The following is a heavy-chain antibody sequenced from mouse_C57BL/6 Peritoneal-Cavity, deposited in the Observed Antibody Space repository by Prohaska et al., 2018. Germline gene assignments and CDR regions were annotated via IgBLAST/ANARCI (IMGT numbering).Heavy chain of an antibody. CDR2: IRLKSDNYAT. V-gene: IGHV6-3*01. Sequence: KLSCVASTFTFSNYWMNWVRQSPEKGLEWVAQIRLKSDNYATHYAESVKGRFTISRDGDSKSSVYLQMNNLRAEDTGIYYCTDVPWYWGQGTILTVSS. J-gene: IGHJ2*01. CDR3: TDVPWY. CDR1: TFTFSNYW.